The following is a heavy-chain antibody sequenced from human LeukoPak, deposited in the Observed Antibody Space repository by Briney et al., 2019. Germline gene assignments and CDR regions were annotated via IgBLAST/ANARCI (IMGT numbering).Heavy chain of an antibody. CDR3: ASGESWFDP. V-gene: IGHV1-18*01. J-gene: IGHJ5*02. CDR1: GYTFTSYG. Sequence: ASVKFSCKASGYTFTSYGISWVRQAPGQGLEWMGWISAYNGNTNYAQKLQGRVTMTEDTSTDTAYMELSSLRSEDTAVYYCASGESWFDPWGQGTLVTVSS. CDR2: ISAYNGNT.